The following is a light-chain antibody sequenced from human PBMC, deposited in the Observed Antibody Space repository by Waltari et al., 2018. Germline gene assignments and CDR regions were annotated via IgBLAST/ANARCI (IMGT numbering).Light chain of an antibody. CDR2: EGS. J-gene: IGLJ3*02. CDR3: CSYTAGSTWV. Sequence: QSALTQPASVSGSPGQSMTISCPGTSSDVGSYNLVSWYQQHPGKAPTSMIYEGSKRPSGVSNRFSVSKSGNTASLTISGLQAEDEADYYCCSYTAGSTWVFGGGTKLTVL. CDR1: SSDVGSYNL. V-gene: IGLV2-23*01.